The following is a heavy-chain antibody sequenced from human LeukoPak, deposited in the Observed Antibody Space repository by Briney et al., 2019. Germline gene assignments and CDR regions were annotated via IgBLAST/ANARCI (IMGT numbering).Heavy chain of an antibody. CDR1: GYTFSSYG. CDR2: ISVYDGRT. D-gene: IGHD6-13*01. V-gene: IGHV1-18*01. J-gene: IGHJ4*02. Sequence: GSVKVSCKAAGYTFSSYGIRWGRQAPGQGLEWMGWISVYDGRTNYAQKLQGRVTMTTDTSTSTAYMELRSLRSDDTAVYYCARDPITATGRRYFDYWGQGTLVTVSS. CDR3: ARDPITATGRRYFDY.